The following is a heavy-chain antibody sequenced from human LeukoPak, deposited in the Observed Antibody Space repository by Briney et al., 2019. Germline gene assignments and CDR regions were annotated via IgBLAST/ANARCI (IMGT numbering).Heavy chain of an antibody. Sequence: SETLSLTCTVSGGSISSGDYYWSWIRQPPGKGLEWIGYIYYSGSTYYNPSLKGRVTISVDTSKNQFSLKLSSVTAADTAVYYCARDTNTYYYDSSGPNDAFDIWGQGTMVTVSS. CDR2: IYYSGST. CDR3: ARDTNTYYYDSSGPNDAFDI. D-gene: IGHD3-22*01. V-gene: IGHV4-30-4*01. CDR1: GGSISSGDYY. J-gene: IGHJ3*02.